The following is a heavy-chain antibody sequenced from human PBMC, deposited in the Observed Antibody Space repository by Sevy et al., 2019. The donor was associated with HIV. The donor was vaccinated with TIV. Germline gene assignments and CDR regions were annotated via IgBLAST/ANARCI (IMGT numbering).Heavy chain of an antibody. J-gene: IGHJ3*02. V-gene: IGHV3-53*01. CDR1: GFTVSSNY. Sequence: GGSLRLSCAASGFTVSSNYMSWVRQAPGKGLEWVSVIYSGGSTYYADSVKGRLTISRDNSKNTLYLQMNSLRAEDTAVYYCASLVGYSYGFGAFDIWGQGTMVTVSS. D-gene: IGHD5-18*01. CDR2: IYSGGST. CDR3: ASLVGYSYGFGAFDI.